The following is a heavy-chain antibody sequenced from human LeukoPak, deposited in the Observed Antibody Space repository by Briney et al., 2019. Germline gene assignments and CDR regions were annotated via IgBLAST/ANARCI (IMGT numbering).Heavy chain of an antibody. V-gene: IGHV1-2*02. J-gene: IGHJ5*02. CDR3: ARGLAAAGTDWFDP. Sequence: ASVKVSCKASGYTFTGYYMHWVRQAPGQGLEWMGWINPNSGGTNYAQKFQGRVTMTRDTSISTAYMELRSLRSDDTAVYYCARGLAAAGTDWFDPWGQGTLVTVSS. CDR1: GYTFTGYY. CDR2: INPNSGGT. D-gene: IGHD6-13*01.